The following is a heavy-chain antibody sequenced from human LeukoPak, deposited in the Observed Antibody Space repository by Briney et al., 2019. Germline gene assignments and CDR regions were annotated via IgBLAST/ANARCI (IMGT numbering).Heavy chain of an antibody. Sequence: ASVKVSCKASGGTFSSYAISWVRQAPGQGLEWMGGIIPIFGTANYAQKFQGRVTITADKSTSTAYMELSSLRSEDTAVYYCARDRTGYYYMDVWGKGTTVTVSS. CDR2: IIPIFGTA. V-gene: IGHV1-69*06. J-gene: IGHJ6*03. D-gene: IGHD3/OR15-3a*01. CDR1: GGTFSSYA. CDR3: ARDRTGYYYMDV.